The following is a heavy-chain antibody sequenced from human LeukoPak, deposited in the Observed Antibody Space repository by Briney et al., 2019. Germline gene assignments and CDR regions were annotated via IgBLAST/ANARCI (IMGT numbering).Heavy chain of an antibody. CDR2: INHSGST. Sequence: PSETLSLTCTVYGGSFSGYYWSWIRQSPEKGLEWIGEINHSGSTNYNPSLKSRVTISVDTSKNQFSLKLSSVTAADTAVYYCARKGPYGRSLRGLWFDPWGQGTLVTVSS. J-gene: IGHJ5*02. D-gene: IGHD4-17*01. CDR1: GGSFSGYY. CDR3: ARKGPYGRSLRGLWFDP. V-gene: IGHV4-34*01.